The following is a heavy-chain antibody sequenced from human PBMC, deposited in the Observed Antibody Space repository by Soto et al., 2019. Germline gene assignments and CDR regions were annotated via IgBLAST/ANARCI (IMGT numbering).Heavy chain of an antibody. J-gene: IGHJ6*02. CDR3: ARHVPAAGYYYGMDV. CDR1: GYSFTSYG. Sequence: GASVKVSCKASGYSFTSYGISWVRQAPGQGLEWMGGIIPIFGTANYAQKFQGRVTITADESTSTAYMELSSLRSEDTAVYYCARHVPAAGYYYGMDVWGQGTTVTVSS. D-gene: IGHD2-2*01. CDR2: IIPIFGTA. V-gene: IGHV1-69*13.